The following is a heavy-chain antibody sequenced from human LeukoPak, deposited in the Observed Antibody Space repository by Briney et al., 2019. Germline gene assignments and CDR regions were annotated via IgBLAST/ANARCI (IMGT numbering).Heavy chain of an antibody. J-gene: IGHJ4*02. CDR1: GYTFTSYD. CDR2: MNPNSGNT. CDR3: ARGVMVYATYYFDY. Sequence: ASVTVSCKASGYTFTSYDINWVRQAPGQGLEWMGWMNPNSGNTGYAQKFQGRVTMTRNTSISTAYMELSSLRSEDTAVYYCARGVMVYATYYFDYWGQGTLVTVSS. D-gene: IGHD2-8*01. V-gene: IGHV1-8*01.